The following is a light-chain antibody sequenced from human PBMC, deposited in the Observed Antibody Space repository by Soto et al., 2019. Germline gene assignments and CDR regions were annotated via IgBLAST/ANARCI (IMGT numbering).Light chain of an antibody. J-gene: IGLJ1*01. CDR3: GSYTGSIYV. Sequence: LTQPASVSGSPGQSITISCTGTSSDVGGYKFVSWYQQHPGKAPKLMIYEVSNRPSGVSSRFSGSKSGNTTSLTISGLQAEDEADYYCGSYTGSIYVFGTGTKVTVL. V-gene: IGLV2-14*01. CDR1: SSDVGGYKF. CDR2: EVS.